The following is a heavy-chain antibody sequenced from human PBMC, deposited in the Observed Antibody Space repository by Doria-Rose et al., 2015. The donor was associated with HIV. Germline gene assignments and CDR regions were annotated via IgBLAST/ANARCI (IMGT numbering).Heavy chain of an antibody. D-gene: IGHD6-13*01. Sequence: QITLKESGPVLVKPTETLTLTGTVSGVSLSSPGMGVSWIRQPPGKALEWLANIFSDDERTYKTSLKSRLTISRCTSKSQVVLTMTDMDPVDTATYYCARIKSSRWYHKYYFDFWGQGTLVIVSA. CDR1: GVSLSSPGMG. CDR3: ARIKSSRWYHKYYFDF. J-gene: IGHJ4*02. CDR2: IFSDDER. V-gene: IGHV2-26*01.